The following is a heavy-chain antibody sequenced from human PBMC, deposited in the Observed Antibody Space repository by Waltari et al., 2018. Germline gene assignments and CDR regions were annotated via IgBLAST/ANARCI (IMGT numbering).Heavy chain of an antibody. D-gene: IGHD5-12*01. J-gene: IGHJ6*02. CDR2: IYSGGST. CDR3: ARDMVGNDYYYYGMDV. CDR1: GFPVSSNY. Sequence: EVQLVESGGGLVQPGGSLRLSCAASGFPVSSNYMRWVRQAPGKGLEWVSVIYSGGSTYYADSVKGRFTISRDNSKNTLYLQMNSLRAEDTAVYYCARDMVGNDYYYYGMDVWGQGTTVTVSS. V-gene: IGHV3-66*02.